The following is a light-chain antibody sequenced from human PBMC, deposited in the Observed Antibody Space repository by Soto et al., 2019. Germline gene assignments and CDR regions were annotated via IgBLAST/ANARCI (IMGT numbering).Light chain of an antibody. CDR2: DVS. V-gene: IGLV2-14*01. CDR1: SSDVGGYNY. J-gene: IGLJ1*01. CDR3: SSYTTSNTRQIV. Sequence: QSVLTQPASVSGSPGQPITISCTGTSSDVGGYNYVSWYQQHPGKAPKLMIYDVSNRPSGVSNRFSGSKSGNTASLTISGLQAEDEAYYYCSSYTTSNTRQIVFGTGTRSPS.